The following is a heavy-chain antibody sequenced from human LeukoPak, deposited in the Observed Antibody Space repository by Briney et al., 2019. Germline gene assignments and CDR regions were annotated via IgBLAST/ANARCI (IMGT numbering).Heavy chain of an antibody. V-gene: IGHV3-64*01. CDR3: ASSLVVVPDAIKPGAFDI. J-gene: IGHJ3*02. D-gene: IGHD2-2*01. CDR2: ISSDGITT. Sequence: GVSLRLSCAASGSTFNSYPMHWVRQAPGKGLEYVSAISSDGITTYYANSVKGRFTISRDNSKNTLYLQMGGLRAEDMAVYYCASSLVVVPDAIKPGAFDIWGQGTMVTV. CDR1: GSTFNSYP.